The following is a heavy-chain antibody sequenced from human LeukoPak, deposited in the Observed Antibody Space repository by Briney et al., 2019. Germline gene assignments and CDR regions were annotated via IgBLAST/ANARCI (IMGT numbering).Heavy chain of an antibody. Sequence: PGRSLRLSCAASGFTFSSYGMHWVRQAPGKGLEWVAVIWYGGSNKYYADSVKGRFTISRDNSKNTLYLQMNSLRAEDTAVYYCARVGRAMTAAGFGAFDIWGQGTMVIVSP. D-gene: IGHD6-13*01. CDR3: ARVGRAMTAAGFGAFDI. CDR2: IWYGGSNK. CDR1: GFTFSSYG. V-gene: IGHV3-33*08. J-gene: IGHJ3*02.